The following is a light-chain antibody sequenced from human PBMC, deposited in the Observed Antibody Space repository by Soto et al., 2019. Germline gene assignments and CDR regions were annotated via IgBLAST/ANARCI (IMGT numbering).Light chain of an antibody. V-gene: IGKV3-20*01. CDR2: GAS. J-gene: IGKJ1*01. CDR3: QQYGTPSPK. CDR1: QSIIRY. Sequence: IVLTQSPGTLSLSPGERTTLSCRASQSIIRYLAWYQQKPGQGPRLLIYGASSRATGTPDRFSGSGSGTDFTLTINRLEPEDFALYYCQQYGTPSPKFGQGTKV.